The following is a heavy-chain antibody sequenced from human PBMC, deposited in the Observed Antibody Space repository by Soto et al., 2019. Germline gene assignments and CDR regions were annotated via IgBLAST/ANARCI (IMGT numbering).Heavy chain of an antibody. CDR2: IFWNDER. V-gene: IGHV2-26*01. CDR3: ARALREGLPIYYFDS. CDR1: GFSLSKARMG. D-gene: IGHD1-26*01. J-gene: IGHJ4*02. Sequence: QVTLKESGPVLVKPTETLTLTCTVSGFSLSKARMGVSWIRQPPGKALEWLAHIFWNDERSYNTSLKSRLTISRETSKSQVVLTMTNVDPVDPGTSFCARALREGLPIYYFDSWGQGTLVTVSS.